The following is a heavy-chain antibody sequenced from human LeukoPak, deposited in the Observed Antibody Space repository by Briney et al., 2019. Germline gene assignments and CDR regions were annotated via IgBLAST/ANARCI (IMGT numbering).Heavy chain of an antibody. J-gene: IGHJ4*02. CDR1: GFTFGDYA. D-gene: IGHD2-21*01. CDR3: TRGPSETVIFDY. V-gene: IGHV3-49*04. CDR2: IRSKAYGGTT. Sequence: PGGSLRLSCTASGFTFGDYAMSWVRQAPGKGLEWVGFIRSKAYGGTTEYAASVKGRFTISRDDSKSIAYLQMNSLKTEDTAVYYCTRGPSETVIFDYWGQGTLVTVSS.